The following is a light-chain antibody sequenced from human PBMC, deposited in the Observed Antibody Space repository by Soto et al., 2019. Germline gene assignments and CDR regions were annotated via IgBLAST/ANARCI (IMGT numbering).Light chain of an antibody. CDR1: SSDVGDYNY. CDR3: SSYAGSNNWV. CDR2: EVS. V-gene: IGLV2-8*01. J-gene: IGLJ3*02. Sequence: QSALTQPPSASGSPGQSVTISCTGTSSDVGDYNYVSWYQQHPGKAPKLMIYEVSKRPSGIPDRFSGSKSGNTASLTVSGLQAEYEDDYYCSSYAGSNNWVFGGGTKVTVL.